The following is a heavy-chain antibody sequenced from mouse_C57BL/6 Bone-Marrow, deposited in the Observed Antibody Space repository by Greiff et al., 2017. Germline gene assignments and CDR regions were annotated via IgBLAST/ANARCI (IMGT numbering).Heavy chain of an antibody. CDR3: AREGFYY. J-gene: IGHJ2*01. Sequence: VQLQQSGGDLVKPGGSLKLSCAASGFTFSSYGMSWVRQTPDKRLEWVATISSGGSYTYYPDSVKGRFTISRDNAQNTLYLQMSSLKSEDTAMYYCAREGFYYWGQGTTLTVSS. CDR1: GFTFSSYG. V-gene: IGHV5-6*01. CDR2: ISSGGSYT.